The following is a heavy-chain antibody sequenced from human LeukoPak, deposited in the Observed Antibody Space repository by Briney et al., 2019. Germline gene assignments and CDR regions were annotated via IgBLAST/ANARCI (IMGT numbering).Heavy chain of an antibody. CDR1: GGSISSRSYY. J-gene: IGHJ3*02. Sequence: SETLSLTCTVSGGSISSRSYYWGWIRQPPGKGLEWIGSIYYSGSTYYNPSLKSRVTISVDTSKKQFSLKLSSVTAADTAVYYCARLEEMPTIASAFDIWGQGTVVTVSS. D-gene: IGHD5-24*01. CDR2: IYYSGST. CDR3: ARLEEMPTIASAFDI. V-gene: IGHV4-39*07.